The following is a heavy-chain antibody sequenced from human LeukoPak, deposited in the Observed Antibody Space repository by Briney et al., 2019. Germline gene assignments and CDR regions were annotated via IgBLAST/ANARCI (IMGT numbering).Heavy chain of an antibody. CDR3: AKDMSSGSGVAAFDY. Sequence: PGGSLRLSCAASGFTFSSYSMNWVRQAPGKGLEWVSSISSSSSYIYYADSVKGRFTISRDNAKYSLYLQMNSLRAEDTAVYYCAKDMSSGSGVAAFDYWGQGTLVTVSS. CDR2: ISSSSSYI. V-gene: IGHV3-21*01. D-gene: IGHD3-3*01. J-gene: IGHJ4*02. CDR1: GFTFSSYS.